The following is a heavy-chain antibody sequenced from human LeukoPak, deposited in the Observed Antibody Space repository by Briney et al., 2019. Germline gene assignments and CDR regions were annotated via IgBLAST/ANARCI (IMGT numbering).Heavy chain of an antibody. Sequence: PGGSLRLSCAASGFTFSTFGMHWVRQGPGTGLEWVAVISYDGNNQYYSDSVKGRFTISRDNSKNTLYLQMNSLRPEDTALYYCAKEHMLRGVIYWFDPWGQGTLVTVSS. CDR1: GFTFSTFG. D-gene: IGHD3-10*01. CDR2: ISYDGNNQ. J-gene: IGHJ5*02. V-gene: IGHV3-30*18. CDR3: AKEHMLRGVIYWFDP.